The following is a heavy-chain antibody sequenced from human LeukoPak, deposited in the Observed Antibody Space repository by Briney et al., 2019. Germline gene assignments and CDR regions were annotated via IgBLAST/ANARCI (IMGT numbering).Heavy chain of an antibody. CDR2: IYYSGST. CDR3: ARGSSSSSLIDY. CDR1: GGSISSNSYY. V-gene: IGHV4-39*01. J-gene: IGHJ4*02. D-gene: IGHD6-13*01. Sequence: SETLSLTCTVSGGSISSNSYYWGWIRLPPGKGLEWIGHIYYSGSTYYNPSLKSRVTISVDTSKNQSSLKLSSVTAADTAVYYCARGSSSSSLIDYWGQGTLVTVSS.